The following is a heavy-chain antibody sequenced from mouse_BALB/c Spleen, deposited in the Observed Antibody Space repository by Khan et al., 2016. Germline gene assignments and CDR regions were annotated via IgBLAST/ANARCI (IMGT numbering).Heavy chain of an antibody. Sequence: VQLKQSGPELVKPGASVKMSCKASGYTFTSYVMHWVKQKPGPGLEWIGYINPYNDGTKYNEKFKGKATLTSDKSSSTAYMELSSLTSEDSAVYYCASGYGNYYFDYWGQGTTLTVSS. CDR2: INPYNDGT. D-gene: IGHD2-10*02. J-gene: IGHJ2*01. CDR1: GYTFTSYV. CDR3: ASGYGNYYFDY. V-gene: IGHV1S136*01.